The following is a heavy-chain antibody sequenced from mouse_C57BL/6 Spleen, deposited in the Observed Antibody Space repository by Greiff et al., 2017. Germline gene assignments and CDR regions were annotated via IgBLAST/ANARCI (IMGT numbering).Heavy chain of an antibody. CDR1: GYSFTDYN. CDR2: INPNYGTT. J-gene: IGHJ1*03. V-gene: IGHV1-39*01. CDR3: ARREITTVVATGGYFDV. D-gene: IGHD1-1*01. Sequence: VQLQQSGPELVKPGASVKISCKASGYSFTDYNMNWVKQSNGKSLEWIGVINPNYGTTSYNQKFKGKATLTVDQSSSTAYMQLNSLTSEDSAVYYCARREITTVVATGGYFDVWGTGTTVTVSS.